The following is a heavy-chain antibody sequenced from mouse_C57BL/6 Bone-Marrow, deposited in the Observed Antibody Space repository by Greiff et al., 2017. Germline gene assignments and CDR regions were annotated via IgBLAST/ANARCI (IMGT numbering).Heavy chain of an antibody. V-gene: IGHV1-76*01. D-gene: IGHD2-5*01. J-gene: IGHJ4*01. CDR3: AREGSNYESAMDY. Sequence: VQLQQSGAELVRPGASVKLSCKASGYTFTDYYINWVKQRPGQGLEWIARIYPGSGNTYYNEKFKGKATLTAEKSSSTADMQLSSLTSEDSAVYFCAREGSNYESAMDYWGQGTSVTVSS. CDR1: GYTFTDYY. CDR2: IYPGSGNT.